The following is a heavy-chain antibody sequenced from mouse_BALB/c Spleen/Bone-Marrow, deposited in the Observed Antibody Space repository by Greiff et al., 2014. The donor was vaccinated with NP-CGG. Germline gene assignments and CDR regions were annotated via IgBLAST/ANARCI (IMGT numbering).Heavy chain of an antibody. Sequence: DVKLVESGGGLVQPGGSLKLSCAASGFDFSRYWMSWVRQAPGKGLEWIGEINPDSSTINYTPSLKDKFIISRDNAKNTLYLQXXXXXSEDTALYYCARQGYYGKGDYWGQGTTLTVSS. CDR2: INPDSSTI. CDR3: ARQGYYGKGDY. CDR1: GFDFSRYW. V-gene: IGHV4-1*02. D-gene: IGHD2-1*01. J-gene: IGHJ2*01.